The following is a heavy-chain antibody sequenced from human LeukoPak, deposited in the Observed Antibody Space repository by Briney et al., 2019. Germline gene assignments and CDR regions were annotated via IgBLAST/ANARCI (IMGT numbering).Heavy chain of an antibody. CDR2: FDPEDGET. CDR3: ATVRHYSYYYDSSGYYSDAFDI. Sequence: ASVKVSCKVSGYTLTELSMHWVRQAPGKGLEWMGGFDPEDGETIYAQTFQGRVTMTEDTSTDTAYMELSSLRSEDTAVYSCATVRHYSYYYDSSGYYSDAFDIWGQGTMVTVSS. V-gene: IGHV1-24*01. CDR1: GYTLTELS. J-gene: IGHJ3*02. D-gene: IGHD3-22*01.